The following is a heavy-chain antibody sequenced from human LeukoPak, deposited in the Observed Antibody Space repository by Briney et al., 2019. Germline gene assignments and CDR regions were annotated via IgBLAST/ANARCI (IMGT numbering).Heavy chain of an antibody. CDR3: TTGIDYGGGY. CDR2: IYSGGST. V-gene: IGHV3-53*01. CDR1: GFTVSSNY. Sequence: GGSLRLSCAASGFTVSSNYMSWVRQAPGKGLEWVSVIYSGGSTYYAAPVKGRFTISRDDSKATLFLQMNSLKMEDTAIYYCTTGIDYGGGYWGQGTLVSVSS. D-gene: IGHD3-16*01. J-gene: IGHJ4*02.